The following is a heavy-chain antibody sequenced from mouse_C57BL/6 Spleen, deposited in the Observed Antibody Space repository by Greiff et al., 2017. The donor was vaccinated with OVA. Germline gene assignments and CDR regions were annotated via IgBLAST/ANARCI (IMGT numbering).Heavy chain of an antibody. V-gene: IGHV1-72*01. D-gene: IGHD1-1*01. Sequence: QVQLQQPGAELVKPGASVKLSCKASGYTFTSYWMHWVKQRPGRGLEWIGRIDPNCGGTKYTEKFKGKATLTVDKPSSTAYMQLSSLTSEDSAVYYCARTHYGSSYVYYAMDYWGQGASVTVSS. CDR2: IDPNCGGT. CDR3: ARTHYGSSYVYYAMDY. J-gene: IGHJ4*01. CDR1: GYTFTSYW.